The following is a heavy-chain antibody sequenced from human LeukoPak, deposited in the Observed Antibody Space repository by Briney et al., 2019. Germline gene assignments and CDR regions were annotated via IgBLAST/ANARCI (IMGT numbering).Heavy chain of an antibody. D-gene: IGHD3-3*01. J-gene: IGHJ4*02. CDR1: GASVSSSDYY. V-gene: IGHV4-39*01. Sequence: PSETLSLTCTVSGASVSSSDYYWGWIRQPPGKGLEFIGSINYRGTTYYNPSLKSRVTISVDTSKNRFSLRVASVTAADTAVYFCARLSPASEVFWSGFYVYYFDYWGQGTLVAVSS. CDR3: ARLSPASEVFWSGFYVYYFDY. CDR2: INYRGTT.